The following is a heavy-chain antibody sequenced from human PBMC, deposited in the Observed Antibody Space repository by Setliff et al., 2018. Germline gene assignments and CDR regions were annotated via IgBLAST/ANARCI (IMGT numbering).Heavy chain of an antibody. CDR2: WYTSGIT. CDR1: GGSISGGTYY. CDR3: ARGQNSYHPGSWGPLYDH. D-gene: IGHD3-10*01. V-gene: IGHV4-61*09. Sequence: SLTCPVSGGSISGGTYYWTWIRQPAGKGLEWIGHWYTSGITNYNPSLKSQVTISVDTSKNQFSLKLSSVTAADTAVFFCARGQNSYHPGSWGPLYDHWGQGTQVTVSS. J-gene: IGHJ4*02.